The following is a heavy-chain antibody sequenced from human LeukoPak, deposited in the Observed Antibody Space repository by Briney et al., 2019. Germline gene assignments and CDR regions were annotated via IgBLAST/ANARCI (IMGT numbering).Heavy chain of an antibody. CDR2: ICYSGST. V-gene: IGHV4-59*08. D-gene: IGHD3-10*01. CDR3: ARQSPLLWFGENYYFDY. J-gene: IGHJ4*02. CDR1: GGSISSYC. Sequence: SETLSLTCTVSGGSISSYCWSWIRQPPGKGLEWIGYICYSGSTKYNPSLKSRVTISEDTSKNQFSLKLSSVTAADTAVYYCARQSPLLWFGENYYFDYWGQGALVTVSS.